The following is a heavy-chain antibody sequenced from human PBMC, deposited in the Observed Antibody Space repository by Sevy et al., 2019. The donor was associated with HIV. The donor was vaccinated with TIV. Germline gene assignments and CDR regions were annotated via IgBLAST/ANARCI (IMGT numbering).Heavy chain of an antibody. CDR1: GFPFSSYE. Sequence: GGSLRLSCAASGFPFSSYEMNWVRQAPGKGLEWISYISSGGVNIHYAESVKGRFTISRDNAKNSLYLHMNSLRDEDTAVYYCARGWASLAASGFFDYWGLGALVTVSS. CDR3: ARGWASLAASGFFDY. D-gene: IGHD6-13*01. CDR2: ISSGGVNI. V-gene: IGHV3-48*03. J-gene: IGHJ4*02.